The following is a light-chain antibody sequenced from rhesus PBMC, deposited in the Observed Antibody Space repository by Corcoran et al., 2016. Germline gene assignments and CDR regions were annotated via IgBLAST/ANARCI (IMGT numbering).Light chain of an antibody. V-gene: IGKV3-24*01. CDR1: QSVSSS. CDR3: QRYSSWPLT. Sequence: EIVMTQSPATLSLSPGERATLSCRASQSVSSSLAWYQQKPGQPPSLLIYDASTRAPGIPDRISGSGSGTAVTLTIRSLEPEDVGVYYCQRYSSWPLTFGGGTKVELK. J-gene: IGKJ4*01. CDR2: DAS.